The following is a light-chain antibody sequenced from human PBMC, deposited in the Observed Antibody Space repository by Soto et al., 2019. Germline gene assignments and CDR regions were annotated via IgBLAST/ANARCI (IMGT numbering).Light chain of an antibody. CDR3: QQYNNWPRT. J-gene: IGKJ1*01. CDR1: QSISSN. CDR2: DAS. Sequence: EIVMTQSPATLPVSPVERATLSFRASQSISSNLAWYQQKPGQAPRLLIYDASTRATGIPARFSGSGSGTEFTLTISSLQSEDFAVYYCQQYNNWPRTFGQGTKVDIK. V-gene: IGKV3-15*01.